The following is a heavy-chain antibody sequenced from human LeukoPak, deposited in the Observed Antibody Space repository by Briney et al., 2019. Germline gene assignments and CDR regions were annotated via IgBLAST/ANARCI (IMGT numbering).Heavy chain of an antibody. CDR2: ISDSGNTI. V-gene: IGHV3-48*04. CDR3: ARADYSFYYMDV. CDR1: GFTFSNYS. Sequence: GGSLRLSCAASGFTFSNYSMNWVRQAPGKGLEWVSYISDSGNTIYYADSVKGRFTISRDNAKNSLYLQMNSLRAEDTAVYYCARADYSFYYMDVWGKGTTVTVSS. J-gene: IGHJ6*03.